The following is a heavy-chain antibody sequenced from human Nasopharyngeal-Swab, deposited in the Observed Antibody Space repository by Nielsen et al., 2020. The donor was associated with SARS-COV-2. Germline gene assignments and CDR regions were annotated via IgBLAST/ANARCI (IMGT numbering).Heavy chain of an antibody. CDR1: GGSFSGYY. Sequence: SETLSLTCAVYGGSFSGYYWRWIRQPPGKGLEWIGEINHSGSTNYNPSLKSRVTISVDTSKNQFSLKLSSVTAADTAVYFCARAPGRSYYDYVWGSYRSKDYYFDYWGLGTLVTVSS. J-gene: IGHJ4*02. CDR2: INHSGST. CDR3: ARAPGRSYYDYVWGSYRSKDYYFDY. D-gene: IGHD3-16*02. V-gene: IGHV4-34*01.